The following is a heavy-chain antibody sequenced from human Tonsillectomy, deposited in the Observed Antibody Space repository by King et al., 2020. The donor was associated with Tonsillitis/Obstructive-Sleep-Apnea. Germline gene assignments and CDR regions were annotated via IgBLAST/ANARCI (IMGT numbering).Heavy chain of an antibody. CDR2: IYYSGST. D-gene: IGHD2-2*01. CDR1: GGSISSYY. CDR3: ARDPSRPPYCSSTSCYPSGSAFDI. Sequence: QLQESGPGLVKPSETLSLTCTVSGGSISSYYWSWIRQPPGKGLEWIGYIYYSGSTNYNPSLKSRVTISVDTSKNQFSLKLSSVTAADTAVYYCARDPSRPPYCSSTSCYPSGSAFDIWGQGTMVTVSS. J-gene: IGHJ3*02. V-gene: IGHV4-59*01.